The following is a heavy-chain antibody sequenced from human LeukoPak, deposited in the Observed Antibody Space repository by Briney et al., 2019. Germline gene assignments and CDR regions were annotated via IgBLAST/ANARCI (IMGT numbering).Heavy chain of an antibody. CDR2: MNPNSGNT. Sequence: ASVKVSCKASGYTFTSYDINWVRQATGQGLEWMGWMNPNSGNTGYAQKFQGRVTMTRNTSISTAYMELSSLRSEDTAVYYCARSPAVRGVMSGYYGMDVWGQGTTVTVSS. D-gene: IGHD3-10*02. V-gene: IGHV1-8*01. CDR1: GYTFTSYD. CDR3: ARSPAVRGVMSGYYGMDV. J-gene: IGHJ6*02.